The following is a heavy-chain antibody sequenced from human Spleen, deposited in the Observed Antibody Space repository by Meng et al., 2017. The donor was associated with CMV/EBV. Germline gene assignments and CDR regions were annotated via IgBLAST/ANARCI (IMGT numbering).Heavy chain of an antibody. CDR1: GYTFTSYG. D-gene: IGHD3-10*01. CDR3: ARESGYYYGSGSPWFYYYYGMDV. CDR2: ISAYNGNT. Sequence: ASVKVSCKASGYTFTSYGISWVRQAPGQGLEWMGWISAYNGNTNYAQKLQGRVTMTTDTSTSTAYMELRSLRSDDTAVYYCARESGYYYGSGSPWFYYYYGMDVWGQGTTVTVS. V-gene: IGHV1-18*01. J-gene: IGHJ6*02.